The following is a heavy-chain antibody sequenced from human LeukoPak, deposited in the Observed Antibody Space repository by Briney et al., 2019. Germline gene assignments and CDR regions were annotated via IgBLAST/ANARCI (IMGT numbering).Heavy chain of an antibody. Sequence: GGSLRLSCAASGFTFSSYSMNWVRQAPGKGLEWVSSISSSSSYIYYADSVKGRFTISRDNAKNSLYLQMNSLRAEDTAVYYCARQWVVSGYHYDAFDIWGQGTMVTVSS. D-gene: IGHD3-22*01. CDR3: ARQWVVSGYHYDAFDI. CDR2: ISSSSSYI. J-gene: IGHJ3*02. V-gene: IGHV3-21*01. CDR1: GFTFSSYS.